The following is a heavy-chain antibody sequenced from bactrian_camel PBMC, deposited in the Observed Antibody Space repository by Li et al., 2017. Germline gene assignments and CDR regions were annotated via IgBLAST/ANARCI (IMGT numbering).Heavy chain of an antibody. CDR2: IVTGGST. J-gene: IGHJ4*01. CDR3: AADCPPVVGWDRLEY. Sequence: HVQLVESGGDSVRAGGSLRHSCVASGFTYPYYCMAWFRQAPGKEREGVAGIVTGGSTSYSDSVKGRFTISRNNAKNQLYLQMNNLKPEDTAMYYCAADCPPVVGWDRLEYWGQGTQVTVS. D-gene: IGHD8*01. CDR1: GFTYPYYC. V-gene: IGHV3S55*01.